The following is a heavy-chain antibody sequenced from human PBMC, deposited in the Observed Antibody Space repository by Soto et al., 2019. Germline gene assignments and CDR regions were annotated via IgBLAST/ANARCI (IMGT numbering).Heavy chain of an antibody. CDR3: ARREPYYYHYMDV. CDR1: GGSFSGYY. D-gene: IGHD1-1*01. Sequence: PSETLSLTCAVYGGSFSGYYWSWIRQPPGKGLEWIGEINHSGSTNYNPSLKSRVTISVDTSKNQFSLKLSSVTAADTAVYYCARREPYYYHYMDVWGEGTTVTVSS. J-gene: IGHJ6*03. CDR2: INHSGST. V-gene: IGHV4-34*01.